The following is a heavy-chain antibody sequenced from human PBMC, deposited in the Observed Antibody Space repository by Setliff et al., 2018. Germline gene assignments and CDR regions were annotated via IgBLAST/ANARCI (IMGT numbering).Heavy chain of an antibody. J-gene: IGHJ4*02. V-gene: IGHV4-34*01. CDR3: ARSFSRREKFLLDY. CDR2: INHSGST. CDR1: GGSFSSYY. Sequence: SETLSLTCAVYGGSFSSYYWSWIRQPPGKGLEWIGEINHSGSTNYNPSLKSRVTISVDTSKNQFSLKLSSVTAADTAVYYCARSFSRREKFLLDYWGQGALVTVSS.